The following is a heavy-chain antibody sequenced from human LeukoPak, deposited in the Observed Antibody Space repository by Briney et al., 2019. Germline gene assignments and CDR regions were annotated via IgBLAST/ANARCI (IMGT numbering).Heavy chain of an antibody. D-gene: IGHD5-12*01. CDR1: GFIFSSYG. Sequence: GGSLRLSCAASGFIFSSYGMHWVRQAPGKGLEWGSYISSSSSTIYYADSVKGRFTISRDNAKNSLYLQMNSLRAEDTAVHYCARHPEWLRSQYAFDIWGQRTMVTVSS. CDR3: ARHPEWLRSQYAFDI. V-gene: IGHV3-48*04. J-gene: IGHJ3*02. CDR2: ISSSSSTI.